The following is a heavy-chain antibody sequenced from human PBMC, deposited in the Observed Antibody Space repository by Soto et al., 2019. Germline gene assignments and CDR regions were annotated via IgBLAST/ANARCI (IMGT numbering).Heavy chain of an antibody. Sequence: ASVKVSCKASGYTFTSYGISWVRQAPGQGLEWMGWINPNSGGTNYAQKFQGWVTMTRDTSISTAYMELSRLRSDDTAVYYCARGGTLLGRYFDWLPIDYWGQGTLVTVSS. CDR1: GYTFTSYG. J-gene: IGHJ4*02. V-gene: IGHV1-2*04. CDR2: INPNSGGT. D-gene: IGHD3-9*01. CDR3: ARGGTLLGRYFDWLPIDY.